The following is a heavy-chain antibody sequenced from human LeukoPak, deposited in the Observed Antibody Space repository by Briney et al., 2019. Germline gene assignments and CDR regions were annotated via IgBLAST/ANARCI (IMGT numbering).Heavy chain of an antibody. J-gene: IGHJ4*02. V-gene: IGHV3-23*01. CDR1: GFSISTFA. CDR2: ISVSGAGT. Sequence: GGSLRLSSADPGFSISTFAMSWVRQAPGKGLEWVSAISVSGAGTYYADSVKGRFTISRDNSKNTLYLQMNSLSAEDTAVYYCSRGVIYCAFEYWGQGTLVTVSS. CDR3: SRGVIYCAFEY. D-gene: IGHD2-8*02.